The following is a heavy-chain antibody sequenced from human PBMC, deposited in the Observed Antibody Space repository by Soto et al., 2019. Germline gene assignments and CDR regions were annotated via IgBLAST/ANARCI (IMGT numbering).Heavy chain of an antibody. J-gene: IGHJ6*02. V-gene: IGHV1-69*01. CDR2: IIPIFGTA. D-gene: IGHD2-2*01. Sequence: QVQLVQSGAEVKKPGSSVKVSCKASGGTFSSYAISWVRQAPGQGLEWMGGIIPIFGTANYAQKFQGRVTITADESTSTAYMELSSLRCVDTAVYYCARIRLPAAAPDYYYYYGMDVWCQGTTVTVSS. CDR1: GGTFSSYA. CDR3: ARIRLPAAAPDYYYYYGMDV.